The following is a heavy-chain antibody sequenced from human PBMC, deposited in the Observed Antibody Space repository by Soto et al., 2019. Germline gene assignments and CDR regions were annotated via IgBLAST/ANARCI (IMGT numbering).Heavy chain of an antibody. Sequence: EVQLVDSGGGLVQPGGYLRLSCAASGFIFSNYVMSWVRQAPGKGLERVSSISASGGTSYYADSVKGQFTISRDNSKNTLYLPVNSLRAEDTAIYNCAKRPRALLTFDYWGQGTLVTVSS. V-gene: IGHV3-23*04. CDR3: AKRPRALLTFDY. CDR2: ISASGGTS. J-gene: IGHJ4*02. CDR1: GFIFSNYV. D-gene: IGHD1-26*01.